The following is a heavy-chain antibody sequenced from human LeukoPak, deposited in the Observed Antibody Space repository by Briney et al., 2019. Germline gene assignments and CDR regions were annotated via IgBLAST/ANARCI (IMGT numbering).Heavy chain of an antibody. CDR1: GGSISSYY. CDR3: ARAGYCSSTSCRYFDY. D-gene: IGHD2-2*01. Sequence: SENLSLTCTVSGGSISSYYWSWIRQPPGKGLEWIGYIYYSGSTNYNPSLKSRVTISVDTSKNQFSLKLSSVTAADTAVYYCARAGYCSSTSCRYFDYWGQGTLVTVSS. CDR2: IYYSGST. V-gene: IGHV4-59*08. J-gene: IGHJ4*02.